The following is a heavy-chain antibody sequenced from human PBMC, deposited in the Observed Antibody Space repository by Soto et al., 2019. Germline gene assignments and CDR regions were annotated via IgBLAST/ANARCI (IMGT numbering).Heavy chain of an antibody. Sequence: GGSLRLSCAASGFTFSDSYMSWIRQAPGKGLEWISYITFSGNTVYYADSVKGRFTISRDNAKNSLYLQMNSLRAEDTAVYYCATFDYWGQGTLVTVSS. CDR2: ITFSGNTV. CDR1: GFTFSDSY. J-gene: IGHJ4*02. CDR3: ATFDY. V-gene: IGHV3-11*04.